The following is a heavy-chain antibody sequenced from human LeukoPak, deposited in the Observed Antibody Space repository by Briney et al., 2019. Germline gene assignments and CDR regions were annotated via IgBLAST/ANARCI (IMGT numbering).Heavy chain of an antibody. Sequence: GGSLRLSCAASGFTFSSYSMNWVRQAPGKGLDWLSSISSSSSYIYYADSVKGRFTISRDNAKNSLYLQMNSLRAEDTAVYYCARRPYYYGGGGEYFDYWGQGTLVTVSS. D-gene: IGHD3-10*01. CDR2: ISSSSSYI. J-gene: IGHJ4*02. V-gene: IGHV3-21*01. CDR1: GFTFSSYS. CDR3: ARRPYYYGGGGEYFDY.